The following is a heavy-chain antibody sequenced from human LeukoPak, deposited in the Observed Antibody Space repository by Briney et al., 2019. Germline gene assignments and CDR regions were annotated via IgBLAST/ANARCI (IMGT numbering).Heavy chain of an antibody. Sequence: GASVKVSCKASGYTFTDYYMHWVRQAPGQGLEWMGWINPNGGDTKYAQKFQGWVTMTRDTSISTAYMELSRLTSDDTAVYYCASDRSYDKGPLDYWGQGTLVTVSS. D-gene: IGHD3-22*01. CDR2: INPNGGDT. CDR1: GYTFTDYY. J-gene: IGHJ4*02. V-gene: IGHV1-2*04. CDR3: ASDRSYDKGPLDY.